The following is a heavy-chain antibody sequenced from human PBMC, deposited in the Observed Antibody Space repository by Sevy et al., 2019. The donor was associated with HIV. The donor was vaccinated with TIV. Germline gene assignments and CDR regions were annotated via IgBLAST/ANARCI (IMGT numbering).Heavy chain of an antibody. CDR1: GFTFSSYA. Sequence: GGSLRLSCAASGFTFSSYAMSWVRQAPGKGLEWVSAISGSVGSTYYADSVKGRFTISRDNSKNTLYLQMNSLRAEDTAVYYCAKDVGPTVVTPWFYFDYWGQGTLVTVSS. V-gene: IGHV3-23*01. J-gene: IGHJ4*02. CDR3: AKDVGPTVVTPWFYFDY. CDR2: ISGSVGST. D-gene: IGHD2-21*02.